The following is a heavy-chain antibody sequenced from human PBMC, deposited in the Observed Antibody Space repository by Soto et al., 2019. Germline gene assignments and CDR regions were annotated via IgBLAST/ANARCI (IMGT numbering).Heavy chain of an antibody. CDR2: ISYDGSNK. V-gene: IGHV3-30*18. Sequence: GGSLRLSWAVLGCTCRGHGMRWVRQAPGKGLEWVAVISYDGSNKYYADSVKGRFTISRDNSKNTLYLQMNSLRAEDTAVYYCAKEGYCSGGSCYHDFNWFDPWGQGTLVTVSS. CDR1: GCTCRGHG. D-gene: IGHD2-15*01. J-gene: IGHJ5*02. CDR3: AKEGYCSGGSCYHDFNWFDP.